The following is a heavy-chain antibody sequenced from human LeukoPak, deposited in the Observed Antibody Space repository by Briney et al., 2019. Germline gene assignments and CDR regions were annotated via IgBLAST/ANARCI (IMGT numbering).Heavy chain of an antibody. V-gene: IGHV4-38-2*02. CDR1: GYSISSGYY. CDR2: IYHSGST. D-gene: IGHD5-18*01. J-gene: IGHJ4*02. CDR3: AAIQLWSDPFDY. Sequence: PSETLSLTCTVSGYSISSGYYWGWLRQPPGKGLEWIGSIYHSGSTYYNPSLKSRVTISVDTSKNQFSLKLGSVTAADTAVYYCAAIQLWSDPFDYWGQGTLVTVSS.